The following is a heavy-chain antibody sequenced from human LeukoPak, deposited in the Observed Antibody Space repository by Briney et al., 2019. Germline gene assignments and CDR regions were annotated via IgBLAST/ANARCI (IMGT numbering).Heavy chain of an antibody. J-gene: IGHJ4*02. D-gene: IGHD6-19*01. CDR2: FFQAGRT. Sequence: PGGPLRLSCATSGFTVSDTYMSWVRQAPGKGLEWVSVFFQAGRTHYADSVKGRFTIFSDNSKSPLYLQMNSLRVEDTAMYYCARQVVAGFDYWGQGTLVTVSS. V-gene: IGHV3-53*01. CDR3: ARQVVAGFDY. CDR1: GFTVSDTY.